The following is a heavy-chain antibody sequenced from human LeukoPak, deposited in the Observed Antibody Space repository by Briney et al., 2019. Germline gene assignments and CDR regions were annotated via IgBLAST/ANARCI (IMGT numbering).Heavy chain of an antibody. V-gene: IGHV3-7*01. Sequence: GGSLRLSCAASGFTFSSYWMSWVRQAPGKGLEWVANIKQDGSEKYYVDSVKGRFTISRDNAKSSLYLQMNSLRAEDTAVYYCARDLNDYVWGSYRPHYFDYWGQGTLVTVSS. J-gene: IGHJ4*02. CDR2: IKQDGSEK. D-gene: IGHD3-16*02. CDR3: ARDLNDYVWGSYRPHYFDY. CDR1: GFTFSSYW.